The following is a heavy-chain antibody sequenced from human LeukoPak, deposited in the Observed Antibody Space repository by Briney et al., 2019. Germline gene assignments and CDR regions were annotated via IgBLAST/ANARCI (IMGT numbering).Heavy chain of an antibody. D-gene: IGHD5-24*01. CDR2: IYSGGST. V-gene: IGHV3-66*01. Sequence: GGSLRLSCAASGFTVSSNYMSWVRQPPGKGLEWVSVIYSGGSTYYADSVKGRFTISRDNSKNTLYLQMNSLRAEDTAVYYCARGVRSNGYKDAFDIWGQGTMVTVSS. CDR3: ARGVRSNGYKDAFDI. CDR1: GFTVSSNY. J-gene: IGHJ3*02.